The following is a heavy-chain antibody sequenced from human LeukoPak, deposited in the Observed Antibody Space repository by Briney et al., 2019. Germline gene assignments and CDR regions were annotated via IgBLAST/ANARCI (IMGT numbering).Heavy chain of an antibody. CDR2: IYYSGST. J-gene: IGHJ5*02. CDR3: AKHRTSSSWYRSWFDP. V-gene: IGHV4-59*08. D-gene: IGHD6-13*01. Sequence: PSETLSLTCTVSGGSISSYYGSWIRQPPGRGLEWIGYIYYSGSTNYNPPLKSRVTISVDTSKNQFSLTVSSVTAADTAVYYCAKHRTSSSWYRSWFDPWGQGTLVTVSS. CDR1: GGSISSYY.